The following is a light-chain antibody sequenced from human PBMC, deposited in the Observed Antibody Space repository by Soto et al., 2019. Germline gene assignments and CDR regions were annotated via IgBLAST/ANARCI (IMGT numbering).Light chain of an antibody. Sequence: EIVMTQSPATLSVSPGERATLSCRASQSVSSNLAWYQQKPGQAPRLLIYGASTRATGIPARFSGSGSGTEFTLTISSLQSEDFGVYCCQQYNNWPLYTFGQGTKLEIK. J-gene: IGKJ2*01. CDR1: QSVSSN. V-gene: IGKV3-15*01. CDR3: QQYNNWPLYT. CDR2: GAS.